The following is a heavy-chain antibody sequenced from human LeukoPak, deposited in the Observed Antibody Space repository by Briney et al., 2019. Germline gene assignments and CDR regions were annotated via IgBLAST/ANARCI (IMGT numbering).Heavy chain of an antibody. Sequence: GASVKVSCKASGYTFTGYYMHWVRQAPGQGLERMGWINPNSGGTNYAQKFQGRVTMTRDTSISTAYMELSRLRSDDTAVYYCARANDIVVVPAATQYNWFDPWGQGTLVTVSS. V-gene: IGHV1-2*02. CDR3: ARANDIVVVPAATQYNWFDP. CDR1: GYTFTGYY. J-gene: IGHJ5*02. CDR2: INPNSGGT. D-gene: IGHD2-2*01.